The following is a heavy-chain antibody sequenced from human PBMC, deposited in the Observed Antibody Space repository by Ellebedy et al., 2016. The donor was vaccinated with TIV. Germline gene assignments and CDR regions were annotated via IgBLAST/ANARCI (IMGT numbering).Heavy chain of an antibody. J-gene: IGHJ6*02. V-gene: IGHV4-34*01. CDR3: ARALGYYYGSGSYYKAPNYYYYGMDV. Sequence: SETLSLTXAVYGGSFSGYYWSWIRQPPGKGLEWIGEINHSGSTNYNPSLKSRVTISVDTSKNQFSLKLSSVTAADTAVYYCARALGYYYGSGSYYKAPNYYYYGMDVWGQGTTVTISS. CDR2: INHSGST. D-gene: IGHD3-10*01. CDR1: GGSFSGYY.